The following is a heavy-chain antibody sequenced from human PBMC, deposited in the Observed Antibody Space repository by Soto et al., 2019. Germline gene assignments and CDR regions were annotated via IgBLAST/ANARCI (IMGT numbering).Heavy chain of an antibody. D-gene: IGHD2-2*02. V-gene: IGHV4-59*01. CDR1: GGSISSYY. CDR3: ARTDSRAAIV. Sequence: SETLSLTCTVSGGSISSYYWSWIRQPPGKGLEWIGHIYYSGSTNYNPSLKSRVTISLDTSKNQLSLKLSTVAAADTAVYYCARTDSRAAIVWGQGTLVTVSS. CDR2: IYYSGST. J-gene: IGHJ4*02.